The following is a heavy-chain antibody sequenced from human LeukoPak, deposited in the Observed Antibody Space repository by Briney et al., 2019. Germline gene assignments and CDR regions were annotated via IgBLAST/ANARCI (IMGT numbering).Heavy chain of an antibody. J-gene: IGHJ5*02. CDR2: MNPKSGDT. D-gene: IGHD3-10*01. CDR1: GYTLTSHD. CDR3: ARDLYGSGSSGFDP. Sequence: ASVKVSCKASGYTLTSHDINWVRQAAGQGLEWMGWMNPKSGDTGYAQKFQDRVAMTRDTSINTVYMELSSLTSEDTAVYYCARDLYGSGSSGFDPWGQGISVTVSS. V-gene: IGHV1-8*01.